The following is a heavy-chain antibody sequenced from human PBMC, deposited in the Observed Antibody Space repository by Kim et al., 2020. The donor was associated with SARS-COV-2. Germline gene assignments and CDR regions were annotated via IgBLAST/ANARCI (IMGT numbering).Heavy chain of an antibody. Sequence: SETLSLTCTVSGGSISSSSYYWGWIRQPPGKGLEWIGSIYYSGSTYYNPSLKSRVTISVDTSKNQFSLKLSSVTAADTAVYYCARTARRTIGKTQGGYIAVASVPLWGQGTLVTVSS. J-gene: IGHJ4*02. CDR2: IYYSGST. CDR1: GGSISSSSYY. CDR3: ARTARRTIGKTQGGYIAVASVPL. D-gene: IGHD6-19*01. V-gene: IGHV4-39*01.